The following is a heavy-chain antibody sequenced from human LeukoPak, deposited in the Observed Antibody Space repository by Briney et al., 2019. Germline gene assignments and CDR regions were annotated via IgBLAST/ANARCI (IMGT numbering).Heavy chain of an antibody. D-gene: IGHD6-13*01. CDR2: MNPNSGNT. CDR3: AREGHSSSWYDP. J-gene: IGHJ5*02. V-gene: IGHV1-8*03. Sequence: GASVKVSCKASGYTFTSYDINWVRQATGQGLEWMGWMNPNSGNTDYAQKFQGRVTITRNTSISTAYMELSSLRSEDTAVYYCAREGHSSSWYDPWGQGTLVTVSS. CDR1: GYTFTSYD.